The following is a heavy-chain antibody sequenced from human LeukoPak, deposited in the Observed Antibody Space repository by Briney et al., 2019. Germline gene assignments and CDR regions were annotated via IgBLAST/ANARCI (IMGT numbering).Heavy chain of an antibody. V-gene: IGHV3-74*01. CDR3: ARDAVDTANAV. CDR2: INSDGSIT. D-gene: IGHD5-18*01. J-gene: IGHJ6*02. Sequence: GGSLRLSCAASGFTFTTYWMHWVRQAPGKWLVWVSHINSDGSITSYADSVKGQFTISRDNAKNTLYLQMNSLRAEDTAVYYCARDAVDTANAVWGQGTTVTVSS. CDR1: GFTFTTYW.